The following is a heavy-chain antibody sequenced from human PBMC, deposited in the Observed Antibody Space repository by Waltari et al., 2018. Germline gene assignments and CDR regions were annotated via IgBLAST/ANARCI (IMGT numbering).Heavy chain of an antibody. Sequence: EVRLEESGGGLVQPGGSLRLSCAASGFAFSSYWMHWVRQAPGKGLVGVSRIENGGSGTTYWDCGVGRFTISRDNAKDTVYLEMDSLRAEDTAVYYCSRSPAGYSRSDYWGQGTLVTVSS. CDR2: IENGGSGT. J-gene: IGHJ4*02. V-gene: IGHV3-74*01. CDR3: SRSPAGYSRSDY. D-gene: IGHD5-18*01. CDR1: GFAFSSYW.